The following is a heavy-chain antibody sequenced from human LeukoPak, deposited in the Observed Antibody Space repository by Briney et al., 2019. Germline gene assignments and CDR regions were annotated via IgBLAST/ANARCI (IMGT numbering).Heavy chain of an antibody. D-gene: IGHD3-22*01. Sequence: SETLSLTCTVSGGSISSSGYHWGWIRQPPGKGLEWIGSISSGGSTHYTPSLKSRVTISVEKSKNQFSLKLSSVTAADTAVYYCARRSYDGSGYYYVDYWGQGTLVTVSS. CDR2: ISSGGST. CDR1: GGSISSSGYH. CDR3: ARRSYDGSGYYYVDY. J-gene: IGHJ4*02. V-gene: IGHV4-39*01.